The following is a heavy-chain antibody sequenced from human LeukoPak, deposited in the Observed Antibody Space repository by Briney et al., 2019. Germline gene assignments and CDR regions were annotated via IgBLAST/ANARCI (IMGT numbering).Heavy chain of an antibody. Sequence: GGSLRLSCAASGFTFSKYAMTWVRQAPGKGLEWVSVISGSGENTDYADSVKGRFTISRDNSKNTLSLQMNSLRVEDTAVYYCAKLAGTGTTPTDYWGQGTLATVSS. CDR1: GFTFSKYA. CDR3: AKLAGTGTTPTDY. J-gene: IGHJ4*02. CDR2: ISGSGENT. D-gene: IGHD1-1*01. V-gene: IGHV3-23*01.